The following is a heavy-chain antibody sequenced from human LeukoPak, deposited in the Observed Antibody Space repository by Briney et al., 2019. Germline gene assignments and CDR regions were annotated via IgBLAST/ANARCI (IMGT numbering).Heavy chain of an antibody. CDR2: ISGSGGST. D-gene: IGHD2-15*01. Sequence: PGGSLRLSWAAAGFTFSSYAMSWVRQAPGKRLEWVSAISGSGGSTYYADSVKGRFTISRDNSKTTLYLQMNSLRAEDTAVYYCTKEVDIVVVVAATRGEYNWFDPWGQGTLVTVSS. CDR3: TKEVDIVVVVAATRGEYNWFDP. V-gene: IGHV3-23*01. J-gene: IGHJ5*02. CDR1: GFTFSSYA.